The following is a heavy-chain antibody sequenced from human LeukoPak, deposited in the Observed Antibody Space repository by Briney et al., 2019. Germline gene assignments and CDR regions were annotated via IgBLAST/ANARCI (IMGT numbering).Heavy chain of an antibody. CDR1: GYTFTGYY. J-gene: IGHJ4*02. V-gene: IGHV1-2*02. CDR2: INPNSGGT. Sequence: ASVKVTCKASGYTFTGYYMHWVRQAPGQGLEWMGWINPNSGGTNYAQKFQGRVTMTRDTSISTAYMELSRLRSDDTAVYYCARTRYSGSSNFDYWGQGTLVTVSS. D-gene: IGHD1-26*01. CDR3: ARTRYSGSSNFDY.